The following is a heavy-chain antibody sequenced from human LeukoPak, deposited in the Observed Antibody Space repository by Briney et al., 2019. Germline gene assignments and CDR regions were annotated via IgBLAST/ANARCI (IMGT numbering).Heavy chain of an antibody. CDR1: GFTFSSYG. J-gene: IGHJ4*02. V-gene: IGHV3-30*03. Sequence: PGRSLRLSCAASGFTFSSYGMHWVRQAPGKGLEWVAVISYDGSNKFYADSVKGRFTISRDNSKNTLYLQMNSLRAEDTAVYYCARAVRQWLVPTYFDYWGQGTLVTVSS. CDR3: ARAVRQWLVPTYFDY. D-gene: IGHD6-19*01. CDR2: ISYDGSNK.